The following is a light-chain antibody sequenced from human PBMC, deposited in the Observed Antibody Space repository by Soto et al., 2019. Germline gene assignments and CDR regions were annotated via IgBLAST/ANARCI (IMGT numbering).Light chain of an antibody. CDR2: DVT. CDR1: SSDVSAYTY. CDR3: TSYRSSTLFV. J-gene: IGLJ1*01. V-gene: IGLV2-14*03. Sequence: QSVLTQPASVSGSPGQSIAISCTGGSSDVSAYTYVSWYLHHPGKAPKLIIYDVTNRPSGVSDRFSGSKSGNTASLTISGLQAEDEADYYCTSYRSSTLFVFGTGTKVTVL.